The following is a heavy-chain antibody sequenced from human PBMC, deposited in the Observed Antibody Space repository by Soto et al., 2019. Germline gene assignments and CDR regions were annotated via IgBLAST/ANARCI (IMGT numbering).Heavy chain of an antibody. D-gene: IGHD2-2*01. Sequence: QVQLVESGGGVVQPGRSLRLSCAASGFTFSSYGMQWVRQAPGKGLKWVAVISYDGSNKYYADSVKGRFTISRDNSKNTLYLQMNSLRAEDTAVYYCAKSAPVPAAVYFCYWGQGTLVTVSS. CDR3: AKSAPVPAAVYFCY. CDR1: GFTFSSYG. CDR2: ISYDGSNK. V-gene: IGHV3-30*18. J-gene: IGHJ4*02.